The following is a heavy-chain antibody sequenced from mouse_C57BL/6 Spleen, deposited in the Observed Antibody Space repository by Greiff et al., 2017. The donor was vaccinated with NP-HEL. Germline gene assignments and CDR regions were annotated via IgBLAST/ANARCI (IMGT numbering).Heavy chain of an antibody. CDR2: IYPGSGST. J-gene: IGHJ4*01. CDR3: GRRREKWVAMEY. CDR1: GYTFTSYW. Sequence: QVQLQQPGAELVKPGASVKMSCKASGYTFTSYWITWVKQRPGQGLEWIGDIYPGSGSTNYNEKFKGKATLTVDTSSSTAYMQLSSLTSEDSAVYYCGRRREKWVAMEYWGQGTSVTVSS. V-gene: IGHV1-55*01.